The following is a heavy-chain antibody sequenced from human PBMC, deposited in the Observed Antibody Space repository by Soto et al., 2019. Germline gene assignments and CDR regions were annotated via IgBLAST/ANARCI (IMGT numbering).Heavy chain of an antibody. J-gene: IGHJ4*02. V-gene: IGHV3-30*18. CDR3: AKDQIDRGYSGYDSFFDY. CDR1: GFTFSSYD. D-gene: IGHD5-12*01. Sequence: GGSLRLSCAASGFTFSSYDMHWVRQAPGKGLEWVAVISYDGSNKYYADSVKGRFTISRDNSKNTLYLQMNSLRAEDTAVYYCAKDQIDRGYSGYDSFFDYWGQGTLVTVSS. CDR2: ISYDGSNK.